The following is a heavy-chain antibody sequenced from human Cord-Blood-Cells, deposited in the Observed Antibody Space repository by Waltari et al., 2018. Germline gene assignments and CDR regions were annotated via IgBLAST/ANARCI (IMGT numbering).Heavy chain of an antibody. J-gene: IGHJ3*02. CDR2: MNPNSGNT. CDR3: ARYRPDRAFDI. CDR1: GYTFTTYD. Sequence: QVQLVQSGAEVKKPGASVKVSCKASGYTFTTYDLNWMRQATGQGLEWMGWMNPNSGNTGYAQKFQGRVTITRNTSISTAYMELSSLRSEDTAVYYCARYRPDRAFDIWGQGTMVTVSS. D-gene: IGHD2-2*01. V-gene: IGHV1-8*03.